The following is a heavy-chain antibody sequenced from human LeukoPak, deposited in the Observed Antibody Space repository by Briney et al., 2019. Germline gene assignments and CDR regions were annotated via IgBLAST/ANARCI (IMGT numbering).Heavy chain of an antibody. V-gene: IGHV3-9*03. D-gene: IGHD2-2*01. Sequence: GGSLRLSCAASGFTFDDYAMHWVRQAPGKGLEWVSGISWNSGSIGYADSVKGRFTISRDNAKNSLYLQMNSLRAEDMALYYCAKDASKYCSSTSCYFDYWGQGTLVTVSS. CDR1: GFTFDDYA. J-gene: IGHJ4*02. CDR3: AKDASKYCSSTSCYFDY. CDR2: ISWNSGSI.